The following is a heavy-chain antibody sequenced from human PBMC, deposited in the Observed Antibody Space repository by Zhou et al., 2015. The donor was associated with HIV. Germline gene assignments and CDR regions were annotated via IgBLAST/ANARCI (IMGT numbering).Heavy chain of an antibody. D-gene: IGHD1-26*01. CDR2: MNPNSSNT. V-gene: IGHV1-8*01. Sequence: QAQLLQSGAEAKKPGASVTVSCKASGYSFSSYDINWVRQATGQGLEWMGWMNPNSSNTGYAQKFQGRVTMTRNTSISTAYMKLSSLRSDDTAVYYCARGHYSGSPNRRWCFDLWGRGTLVSVSS. CDR1: GYSFSSYD. J-gene: IGHJ2*01. CDR3: ARGHYSGSPNRRWCFDL.